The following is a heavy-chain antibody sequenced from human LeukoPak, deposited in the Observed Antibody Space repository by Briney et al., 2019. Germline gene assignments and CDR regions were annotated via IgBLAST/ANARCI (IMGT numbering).Heavy chain of an antibody. V-gene: IGHV1-2*04. CDR2: INPNSGGT. CDR1: GYTFTGYY. CDR3: ARWGSYPEEGYYFDY. Sequence: GASVKVSCKASGYTFTGYYMHWVRQAPGQGLEWMGWINPNSGGTNYAQKFQGWVAMTRDTSISTAYMELSRLRSDDTAVYYCARWGSYPEEGYYFDYWGQGTLVTVSS. D-gene: IGHD3-16*02. J-gene: IGHJ4*02.